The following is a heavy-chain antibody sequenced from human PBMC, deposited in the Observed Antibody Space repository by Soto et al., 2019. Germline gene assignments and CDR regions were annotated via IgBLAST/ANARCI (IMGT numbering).Heavy chain of an antibody. V-gene: IGHV5-51*01. CDR3: AKTLVGGGALDI. CDR2: VYPDDSDI. CDR1: GYSFGNFW. D-gene: IGHD1-26*01. J-gene: IGHJ3*02. Sequence: EVQLVQSGAEVKKPGESLKISCKGSGYSFGNFWIAWVRQMPGKGLEWMGIVYPDDSDIRYSPSFQGQVTISADKSVRTPFLHLSTLRASATALYYCAKTLVGGGALDIWGQGTVVTVSS.